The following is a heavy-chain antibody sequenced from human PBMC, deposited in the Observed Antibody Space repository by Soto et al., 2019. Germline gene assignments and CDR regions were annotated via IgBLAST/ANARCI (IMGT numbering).Heavy chain of an antibody. V-gene: IGHV4-59*01. J-gene: IGHJ4*02. CDR2: LYYSGST. D-gene: IGHD1-26*01. Sequence: QVQLQESGPGLVKPSETLSLTCTVSGGSISSYYWSWIRQPPGKGLGWIGYLYYSGSTNCNPSLKSRVTITVDTPKNQSTLKLSSVTAADTAVYYCARTPIGGSRLDWGQGTLVTVSS. CDR3: ARTPIGGSRLD. CDR1: GGSISSYY.